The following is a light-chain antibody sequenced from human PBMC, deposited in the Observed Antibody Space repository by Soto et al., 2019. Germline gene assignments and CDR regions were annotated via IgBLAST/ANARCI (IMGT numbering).Light chain of an antibody. Sequence: QSVLTQPPSVSAAPRQRVTISCSGSSSNIGNNAVTWYQHLPGKAPKVLMYHDDLLSSGVSDRFSGSKSGTSASLAISGLQSEEEVDYYCAAWDASLNAYVWGTRTKDT. CDR1: SSNIGNNA. CDR2: HDD. J-gene: IGLJ1*01. CDR3: AAWDASLNAYV. V-gene: IGLV1-36*01.